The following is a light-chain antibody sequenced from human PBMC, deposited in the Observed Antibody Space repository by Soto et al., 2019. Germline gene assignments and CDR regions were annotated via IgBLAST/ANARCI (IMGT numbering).Light chain of an antibody. Sequence: DIVMTQSPDSLAVSLGEKATIHCKSSQSVLISSNNKNYLAWYQQRPRRPPRLLIYWASTRESGVPARFNGSGSGTDFTLTVTSLQAEDVAVYSCQQYYSSPYTFGQGAKLEMK. V-gene: IGKV4-1*01. CDR3: QQYYSSPYT. J-gene: IGKJ2*01. CDR2: WAS. CDR1: QSVLISSNNKNY.